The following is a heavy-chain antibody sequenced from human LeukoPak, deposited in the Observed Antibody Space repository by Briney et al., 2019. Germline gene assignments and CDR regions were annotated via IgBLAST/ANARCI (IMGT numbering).Heavy chain of an antibody. Sequence: SETLSLTCTVSGGSISSYYWSWIRQPPGKGLEWIGYIYYSGSTNYNPSLKSRVTISVDTSKNQFSLKLSSVTAADTAVYYCAKVTRSGSYYYYYGMDVWGQGTTVTVSS. CDR1: GGSISSYY. V-gene: IGHV4-59*01. D-gene: IGHD1-26*01. CDR2: IYYSGST. J-gene: IGHJ6*02. CDR3: AKVTRSGSYYYYYGMDV.